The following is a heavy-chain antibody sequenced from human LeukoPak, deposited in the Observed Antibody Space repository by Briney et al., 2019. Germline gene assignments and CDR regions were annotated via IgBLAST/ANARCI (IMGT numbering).Heavy chain of an antibody. CDR1: GFTLSSYG. CDR3: AESIRRIQMWWEFDY. CDR2: VSYDGRNK. Sequence: PGGSLRLSCAASGFTLSSYGMHWVRQAPGKGLEWVAVVSYDGRNKYHADSVRGRFTNSRDNSKNTLFLQMNSLRTADTAVYYCAESIRRIQMWWEFDYGGQGELVTVSS. D-gene: IGHD2-21*01. V-gene: IGHV3-30*03. J-gene: IGHJ4*02.